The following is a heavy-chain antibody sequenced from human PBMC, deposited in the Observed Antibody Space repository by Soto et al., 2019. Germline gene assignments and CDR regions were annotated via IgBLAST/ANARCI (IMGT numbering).Heavy chain of an antibody. CDR1: GFTFSTYG. Sequence: QVQLVESGGGVVQPGRSLRLSCAASGFTFSTYGIHWVRQAPGKGLEWVAVISYDGSNKYYADSVKGRFTISRDNSKNTLYLQMSSLRAEDTAGYYCAKGFSYSVIDYWGQGTLVTVSS. CDR2: ISYDGSNK. V-gene: IGHV3-30*18. CDR3: AKGFSYSVIDY. D-gene: IGHD5-18*01. J-gene: IGHJ4*02.